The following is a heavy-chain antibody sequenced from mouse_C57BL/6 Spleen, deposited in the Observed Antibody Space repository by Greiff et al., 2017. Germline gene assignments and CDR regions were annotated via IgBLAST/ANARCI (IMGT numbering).Heavy chain of an antibody. V-gene: IGHV1-64*01. Sequence: QVQLQQPGAELVKPGASVKLSCKASGYTFTSYCMHWVKQRPGQGLEWIGMIHPNSGSTNYNEKFKSKATLTVDKSSSTAYMQLSSLTSEDSAVYYCARLYYSNHYAMDYWGQGTSLTVSS. CDR3: ARLYYSNHYAMDY. D-gene: IGHD2-5*01. J-gene: IGHJ4*01. CDR1: GYTFTSYC. CDR2: IHPNSGST.